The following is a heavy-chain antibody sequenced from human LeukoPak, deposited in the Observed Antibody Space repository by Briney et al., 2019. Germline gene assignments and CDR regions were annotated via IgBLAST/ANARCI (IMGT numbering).Heavy chain of an antibody. CDR3: ARTFVYNGMDV. Sequence: PGGSLRLPCAASGFTVSSNYMSWVRQAPGKGLEWVSVIYSDSNTYYVDSVKGRFSISRHNSKNTLYLQMNSLKAEDTAMYYCARTFVYNGMDVWGQGTTVTVS. D-gene: IGHD2/OR15-2a*01. J-gene: IGHJ6*02. CDR2: IYSDSNT. V-gene: IGHV3-53*04. CDR1: GFTVSSNY.